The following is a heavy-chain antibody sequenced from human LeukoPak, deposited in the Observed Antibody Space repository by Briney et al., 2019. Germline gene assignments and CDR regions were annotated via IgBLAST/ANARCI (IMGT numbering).Heavy chain of an antibody. Sequence: SQTLSLTCTVSGGSISSGDYYWSWIRQPPGKGLEWIGYIYYSGSTYYNPSLKSRVTISVDTSKNQFSLKLSSVTAADTAVYYCARTGLPAAFDYWGQGTLVAVSS. J-gene: IGHJ4*02. V-gene: IGHV4-30-4*08. CDR1: GGSISSGDYY. CDR2: IYYSGST. D-gene: IGHD2-15*01. CDR3: ARTGLPAAFDY.